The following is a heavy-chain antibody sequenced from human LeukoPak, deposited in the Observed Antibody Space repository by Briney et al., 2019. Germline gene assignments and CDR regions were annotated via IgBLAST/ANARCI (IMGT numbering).Heavy chain of an antibody. D-gene: IGHD4-17*01. CDR3: ARARWTSTVTTYYLDF. CDR1: GYIFTDYA. Sequence: ASVKVSCKASGYIFTDYAIQWVRQAPGQGLAWMGWINAGNGKTKYSQKLQGRVTITRDTSASTAYMELSGLRSDDTAVYYCARARWTSTVTTYYLDFWGQGTLVTVSS. J-gene: IGHJ4*02. CDR2: INAGNGKT. V-gene: IGHV1-3*01.